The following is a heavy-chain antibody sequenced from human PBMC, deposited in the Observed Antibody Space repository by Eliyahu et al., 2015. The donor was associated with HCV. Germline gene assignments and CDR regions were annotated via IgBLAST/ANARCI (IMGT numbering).Heavy chain of an antibody. D-gene: IGHD1-26*01. CDR3: ARSYSGSYGAFDI. Sequence: EVQLVESGGGLVQPGGSLRLSCTASGFTFSTYTMNWVRQAPGKGLEWLSFISSSTGTIYYADSVKGRFTISRDNAKDALYLQMNSLRDEDTAVYYCARSYSGSYGAFDIWGQGTMVTVSS. J-gene: IGHJ3*02. CDR2: ISSSTGTI. CDR1: GFTFSTYT. V-gene: IGHV3-48*02.